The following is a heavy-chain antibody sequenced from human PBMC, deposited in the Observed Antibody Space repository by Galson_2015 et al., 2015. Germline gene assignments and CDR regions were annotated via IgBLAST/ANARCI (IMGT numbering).Heavy chain of an antibody. CDR1: GFTFSGYS. D-gene: IGHD5-24*01. V-gene: IGHV3-74*01. CDR2: INTDGKTT. J-gene: IGHJ4*02. CDR3: ARGNGYNIDF. Sequence: SLRLSCAASGFTFSGYSMDWVRHAPGKGLVWVSFINTDGKTTTHADSVKGRFTVSRDNAKNTLYLQMNSLRAEDTAVYYCARGNGYNIDFWGQGTLVTVSP.